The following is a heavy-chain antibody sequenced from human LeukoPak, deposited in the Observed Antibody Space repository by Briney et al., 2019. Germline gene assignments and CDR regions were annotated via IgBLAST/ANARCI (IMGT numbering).Heavy chain of an antibody. CDR2: IGTYGGDT. V-gene: IGHV1-18*01. Sequence: ASVKVSFKATSRISWVRQAPGQGLEWMGWIGTYGGDTYYAQKFQGRITVTTDTSTSTVYMELRNLRSDDKAVYYCARDLWNFYDDRGYNRDFDSWGQGTLVTVSS. J-gene: IGHJ5*01. CDR1: TSR. CDR3: ARDLWNFYDDRGYNRDFDS. D-gene: IGHD3-22*01.